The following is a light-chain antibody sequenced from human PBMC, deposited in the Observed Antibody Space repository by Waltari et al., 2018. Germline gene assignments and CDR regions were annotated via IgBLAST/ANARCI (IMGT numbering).Light chain of an antibody. Sequence: DIQMTQSTSSLSASVGARVAITCRASQSISSYLNWYQQKPGKAPKLLIYAASSLQGGVPSRFSGSGSGTDFTLTISSLKPEDFATYYCQQSYSTPLTFGPGTKVEIK. CDR3: QQSYSTPLT. CDR1: QSISSY. CDR2: AAS. J-gene: IGKJ3*01. V-gene: IGKV1-39*01.